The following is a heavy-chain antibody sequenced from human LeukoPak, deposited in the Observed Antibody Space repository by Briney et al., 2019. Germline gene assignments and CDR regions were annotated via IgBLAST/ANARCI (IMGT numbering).Heavy chain of an antibody. CDR2: ISGSGGST. V-gene: IGHV3-23*01. D-gene: IGHD5-18*01. CDR3: ARDRPGYSYGSFDY. J-gene: IGHJ4*02. Sequence: GGSLRLSCAASGFTFSSYAMSWVRQAPGKGLKWVSAISGSGGSTYYADSVKGRFTISRDNAKSSLYLQMNSLRAEDTAVYYCARDRPGYSYGSFDYWGQGTLVTVSS. CDR1: GFTFSSYA.